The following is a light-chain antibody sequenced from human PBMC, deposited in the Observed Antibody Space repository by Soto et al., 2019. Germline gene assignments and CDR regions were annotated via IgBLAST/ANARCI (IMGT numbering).Light chain of an antibody. CDR2: GAS. Sequence: ENVLTQSPGTLSLSPGERATLSCRASQTVSSTYLAWYQQKPGQAPRLLIYGASSRATGIPDRFSGTVSGTDFTLTISRLEPEDFAVYYCQQYGSSPITFGQGTRLEIK. CDR1: QTVSSTY. J-gene: IGKJ5*01. V-gene: IGKV3-20*01. CDR3: QQYGSSPIT.